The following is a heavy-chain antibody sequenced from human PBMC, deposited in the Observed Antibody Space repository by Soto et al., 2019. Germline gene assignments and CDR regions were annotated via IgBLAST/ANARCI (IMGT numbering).Heavy chain of an antibody. Sequence: ASVKVSCKASGYIFTGYHMHWVRQAPGQGLEWMGWLNGGTGQTRYSQRFQDRVIITRDTSASTGYMELSSLRSEDTAVYYCARGKGMEENYFYYGLDIWGQGTTVTVSS. CDR1: GYIFTGYH. V-gene: IGHV1-3*01. CDR3: ARGKGMEENYFYYGLDI. CDR2: LNGGTGQT. J-gene: IGHJ6*02. D-gene: IGHD1-1*01.